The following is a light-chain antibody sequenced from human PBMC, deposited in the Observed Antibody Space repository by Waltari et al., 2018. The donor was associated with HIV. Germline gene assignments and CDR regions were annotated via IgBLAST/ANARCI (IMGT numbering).Light chain of an antibody. Sequence: DIVVTQSPDSLALSLGERATINCKSSQSVLYSSNNKNYLAWYQQKPGQPPKLLIYWASAREHGVPDRFGGSWSGTDFTLTINGLRAEDAAVYFCHQYYTTPQTFGQGTKVEIK. CDR2: WAS. CDR1: QSVLYSSNNKNY. V-gene: IGKV4-1*01. J-gene: IGKJ1*01. CDR3: HQYYTTPQT.